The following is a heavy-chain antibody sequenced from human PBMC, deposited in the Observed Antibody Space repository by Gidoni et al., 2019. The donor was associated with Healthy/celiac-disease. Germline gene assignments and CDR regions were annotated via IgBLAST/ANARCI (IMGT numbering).Heavy chain of an antibody. D-gene: IGHD3-10*01. V-gene: IGHV4-34*01. CDR1: IGSFLCYS. CDR2: INPSGST. J-gene: IGHJ6*03. Sequence: QLQLQQWGAGLLKPSATLSLTFASYIGSFLCYSWSGIRQPPGKGVEWIGEINPSGSTNYNTYLKRRVTISGETDKNQVSLKLISVTAADTAVYYCARGQRDGSGSLYYAYYMDVWGKGTTVTVSS. CDR3: ARGQRDGSGSLYYAYYMDV.